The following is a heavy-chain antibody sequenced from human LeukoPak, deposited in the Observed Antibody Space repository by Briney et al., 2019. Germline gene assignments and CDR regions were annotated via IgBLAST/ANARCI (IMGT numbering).Heavy chain of an antibody. Sequence: SETLSLTCSASGASLTIYYWNWIRQPAGKGLEWIGRYASGTTTHNPSLKSQFTMSIDMSKNQVSLKLTSVTAADTAVYYCATGDHSFDNWGQGTLVTVTP. V-gene: IGHV4-4*07. CDR3: ATGDHSFDN. CDR1: GASLTIYY. CDR2: YASGTT. J-gene: IGHJ4*02. D-gene: IGHD7-27*01.